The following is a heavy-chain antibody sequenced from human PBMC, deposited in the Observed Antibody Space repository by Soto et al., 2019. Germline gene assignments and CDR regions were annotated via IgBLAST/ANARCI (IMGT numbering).Heavy chain of an antibody. CDR3: ARIVYYYYYGMDV. J-gene: IGHJ6*02. CDR2: ISSSGSTI. D-gene: IGHD1-26*01. Sequence: GSLRLSCAASGFTFSSYEMNWVRQAPGKGLEWVSYISSSGSTIYYADSVKGRFTISRDNAKNSLYLQMNSLRAEDTAVYYCARIVYYYYYGMDVWGQGTTVTVSS. CDR1: GFTFSSYE. V-gene: IGHV3-48*03.